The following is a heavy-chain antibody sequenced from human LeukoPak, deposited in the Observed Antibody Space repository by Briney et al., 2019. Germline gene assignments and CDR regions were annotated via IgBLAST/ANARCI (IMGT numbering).Heavy chain of an antibody. D-gene: IGHD7-27*01. CDR1: GGSISSSSYY. J-gene: IGHJ6*03. Sequence: SETLSLTCTVSGGSISSSSYYWSWIRQPAGKGLELIGRIYTSGSTNYNPSLKSRVTISVDTSKNQFSLKLSSVTAADTAVYYCASSGVRDYYYYYMDVWGKGTTVTISS. CDR2: IYTSGST. V-gene: IGHV4-61*02. CDR3: ASSGVRDYYYYYMDV.